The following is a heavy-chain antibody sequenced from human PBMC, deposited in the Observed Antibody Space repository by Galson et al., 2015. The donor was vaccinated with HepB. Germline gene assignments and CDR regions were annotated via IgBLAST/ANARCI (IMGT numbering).Heavy chain of an antibody. D-gene: IGHD1-1*01. Sequence: SLSISGAAAGGMFSGPAIHWGRQASGEGLEWVGRFRSDSNSHATSYGESGHGMVTLTRDGSQHTEYLQMNSLKTDDTAVYYCTRRSLGMSTVWLDLWGQGTLVTVSS. J-gene: IGHJ5*02. CDR1: GGMFSGPA. CDR3: TRRSLGMSTVWLDL. CDR2: FRSDSNSHAT. V-gene: IGHV3-73*01.